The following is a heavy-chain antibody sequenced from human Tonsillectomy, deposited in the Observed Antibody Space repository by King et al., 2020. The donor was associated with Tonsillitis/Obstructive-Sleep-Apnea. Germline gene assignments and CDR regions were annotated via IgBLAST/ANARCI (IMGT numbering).Heavy chain of an antibody. CDR2: ISAYNGNT. J-gene: IGHJ5*02. V-gene: IGHV1-18*01. CDR3: ARATQHCSSTSCSHNWFDP. CDR1: GYTFTSYG. D-gene: IGHD2-2*01. Sequence: QLVQSGAEVKKPGASVKVSCKASGYTFTSYGISWVRQAPGQGLEWMGWISAYNGNTNYAQKRQGRVTMTTDTSTSTAYMELRSLRSDDTAVYYCARATQHCSSTSCSHNWFDPWGQGTLVTVSS.